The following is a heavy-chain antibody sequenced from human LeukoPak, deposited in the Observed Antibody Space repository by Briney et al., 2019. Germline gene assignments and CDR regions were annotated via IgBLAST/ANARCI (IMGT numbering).Heavy chain of an antibody. V-gene: IGHV4-34*01. CDR1: GGSLSGYY. D-gene: IGHD6-6*01. CDR3: ARGLGQLAPGGY. Sequence: SETLSLTCAVYGGSLSGYYWSWIRQAPGKGLEWIGEINHSGSTNYNPSLKSRVTISVDTSKNQFSLKLSSVTAADTAVYYFARGLGQLAPGGYWGQGTLVTVSS. CDR2: INHSGST. J-gene: IGHJ4*02.